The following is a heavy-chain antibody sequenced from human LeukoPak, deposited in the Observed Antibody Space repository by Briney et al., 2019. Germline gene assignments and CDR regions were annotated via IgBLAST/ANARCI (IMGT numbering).Heavy chain of an antibody. Sequence: WASVKVSCKASGYTFTGYYMHWVRQAPGQGLEWMGWINPNSGGTNYAQKFQGRVTMTRDTSISTAYTELSRLRSDDTAVYYCARARGYSYGNRFDYWGQGTLVTVSS. D-gene: IGHD5-18*01. V-gene: IGHV1-2*02. CDR1: GYTFTGYY. J-gene: IGHJ4*02. CDR3: ARARGYSYGNRFDY. CDR2: INPNSGGT.